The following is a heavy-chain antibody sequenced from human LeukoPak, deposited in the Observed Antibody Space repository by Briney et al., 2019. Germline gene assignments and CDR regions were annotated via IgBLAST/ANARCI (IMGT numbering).Heavy chain of an antibody. J-gene: IGHJ4*02. CDR3: ARVGGELLWFGESSFFDY. D-gene: IGHD3-10*01. CDR1: GYSISSGAY. CDR2: IYHDGST. V-gene: IGHV4-38-2*01. Sequence: SETLSLTCAVSGYSISSGAYWGWLRQPPGKGLEWIECIYHDGSTYYNPSLKSRVTISVDKSKNQFSLTLSSVTAADTAVYYCARVGGELLWFGESSFFDYWGQGTLVTVSS.